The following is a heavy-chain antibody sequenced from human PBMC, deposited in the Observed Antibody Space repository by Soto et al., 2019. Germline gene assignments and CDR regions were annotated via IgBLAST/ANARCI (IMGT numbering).Heavy chain of an antibody. Sequence: ASVKVSCKASGYTFTSYAMHWVRQAPGQRLEWMGWINAGNGNTKYSQKFQGRVTVTRDTSASTAYMELSSLRSEDTAVYYCARVGLSSSWYPFDPWGQGTLVTVSS. CDR1: GYTFTSYA. V-gene: IGHV1-3*01. CDR3: ARVGLSSSWYPFDP. D-gene: IGHD6-13*01. CDR2: INAGNGNT. J-gene: IGHJ5*02.